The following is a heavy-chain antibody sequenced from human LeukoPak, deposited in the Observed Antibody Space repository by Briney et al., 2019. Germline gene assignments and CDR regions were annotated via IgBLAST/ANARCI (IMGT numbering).Heavy chain of an antibody. CDR3: AKANAQWLVGLVDY. CDR2: ISGTGGTT. J-gene: IGHJ4*02. CDR1: GFTFRSFA. D-gene: IGHD6-19*01. V-gene: IGHV3-23*01. Sequence: GGSLRLSCTASGFTFRSFAMTWVRQAPGKGLEWVSDISGTGGTTYYAVSVEGRFTISRDNSKNTLYLQMDSLRAEDTAVYYCAKANAQWLVGLVDYWGQGTLVTVSS.